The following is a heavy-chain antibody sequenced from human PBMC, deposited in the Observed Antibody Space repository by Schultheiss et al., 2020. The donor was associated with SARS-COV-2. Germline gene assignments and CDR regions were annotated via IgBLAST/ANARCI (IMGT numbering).Heavy chain of an antibody. D-gene: IGHD3-3*01. J-gene: IGHJ3*02. Sequence: ASVKVSCKASGYTFTSYAMHWVRQAPGQRLEWMGWINAGNGNTKYSQKFQGRVTMTRDTSISTAYMEVSRLRSDDTAVYYCAKILEGDAFDIWGQGTMVTVSS. CDR3: AKILEGDAFDI. CDR2: INAGNGNT. V-gene: IGHV1-3*01. CDR1: GYTFTSYA.